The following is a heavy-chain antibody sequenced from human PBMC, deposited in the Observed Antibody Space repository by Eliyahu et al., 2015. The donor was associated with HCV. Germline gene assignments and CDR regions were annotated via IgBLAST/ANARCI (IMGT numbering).Heavy chain of an antibody. CDR2: IRSSTGAI. J-gene: IGHJ6*03. V-gene: IGHV3-48*01. CDR3: ARRNSRSGYYYYMDV. D-gene: IGHD2/OR15-2a*01. Sequence: EVQLVESGGGLVQPGGSLRLSCAASGFXFSAHTLTWVRQASGKGLEWVAHIRSSTGAIYYADSVKGRFTVSRDNAKTSMFLQMNNLRADDTAVYFCARRNSRSGYYYYMDVWGKGTTVTVSS. CDR1: GFXFSAHT.